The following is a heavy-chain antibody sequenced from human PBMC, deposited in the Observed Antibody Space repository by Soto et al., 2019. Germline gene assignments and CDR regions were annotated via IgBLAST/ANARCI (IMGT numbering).Heavy chain of an antibody. CDR3: ARERRQQLVYTSGMDV. D-gene: IGHD6-13*01. V-gene: IGHV4-4*02. Sequence: QVQLQESGPGLVKPSGTLSLTCAVSGGSISSSNWWSWVRQPPGKGLEWIGEIYHSGSTNYNPSLKSRVTISVDKSTNQFSLKLSAVTAADTAVYYCARERRQQLVYTSGMDVWGQGTTVTVSS. J-gene: IGHJ6*02. CDR1: GGSISSSNW. CDR2: IYHSGST.